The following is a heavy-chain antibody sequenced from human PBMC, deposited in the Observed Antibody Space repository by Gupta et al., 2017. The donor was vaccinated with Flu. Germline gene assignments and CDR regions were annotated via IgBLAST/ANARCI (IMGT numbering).Heavy chain of an antibody. V-gene: IGHV3-30*18. Sequence: SGFTFSSDGMHWVRKAAGKGLEWVAVRSYRGIDTSYAESRKGRFTISRDNSKNTLYLQMNGLRPEDSAVYYCAKDVDKVATILPVYGGQGTLVTVSS. J-gene: IGHJ4*02. D-gene: IGHD5-12*01. CDR2: RSYRGIDT. CDR3: AKDVDKVATILPVY. CDR1: GFTFSSDG.